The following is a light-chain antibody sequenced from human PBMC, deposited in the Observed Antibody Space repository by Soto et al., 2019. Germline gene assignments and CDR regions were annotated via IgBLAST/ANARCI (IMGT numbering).Light chain of an antibody. CDR3: QQRDNWYT. J-gene: IGKJ2*01. Sequence: EIVLTQSPATLSLSPGERATLPCRASQSISNFLAWYQHKPGQAPRLLIYDASHRATGIPARFSGSGSGTDFTLTISSLEPEDFAIYYCQQRDNWYTFGQGTKLEI. V-gene: IGKV3-11*01. CDR2: DAS. CDR1: QSISNF.